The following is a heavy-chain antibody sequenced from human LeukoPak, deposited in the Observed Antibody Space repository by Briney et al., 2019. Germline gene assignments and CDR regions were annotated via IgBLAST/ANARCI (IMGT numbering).Heavy chain of an antibody. CDR3: AKLAKYFYGSETYYFFEH. Sequence: PGGSLRLSCAASGFSFTTYWMSWVRQAPGKGLEWVANIKQDGTEKYYVDSVKGRFTISRDNAKNSLYLQTNSLRVEDTAVYYCAKLAKYFYGSETYYFFEHWGQGTPVTASS. V-gene: IGHV3-7*01. CDR1: GFSFTTYW. J-gene: IGHJ4*02. CDR2: IKQDGTEK. D-gene: IGHD3-10*01.